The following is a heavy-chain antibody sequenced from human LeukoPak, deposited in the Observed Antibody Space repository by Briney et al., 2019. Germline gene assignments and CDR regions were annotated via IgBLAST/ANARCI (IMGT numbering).Heavy chain of an antibody. Sequence: PSETLSLTCTVSGGSVSSYYWSWIRQPPGKGLEWIGYIYYSGSTNYNPSLKSRVTISVDTSKNQFSLKLSSVTAADTAVYYCARLAVAGTPDDYWGQGTLVTVSS. CDR3: ARLAVAGTPDDY. D-gene: IGHD6-19*01. V-gene: IGHV4-59*02. J-gene: IGHJ4*02. CDR2: IYYSGST. CDR1: GGSVSSYY.